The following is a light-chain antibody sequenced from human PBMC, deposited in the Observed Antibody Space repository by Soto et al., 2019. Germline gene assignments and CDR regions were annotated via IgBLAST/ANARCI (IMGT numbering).Light chain of an antibody. J-gene: IGKJ5*01. CDR1: QSISIY. Sequence: DIQMTQSPSSLSASVGDRVAITCRASQSISIYVNWYQQKPGEAPILLIYAGSSLQSGVPSRFSGSGSGTDFPLNISSMQHEDFANYYCQQFSNYTHVFGQGTRLEIK. V-gene: IGKV1-39*01. CDR3: QQFSNYTHV. CDR2: AGS.